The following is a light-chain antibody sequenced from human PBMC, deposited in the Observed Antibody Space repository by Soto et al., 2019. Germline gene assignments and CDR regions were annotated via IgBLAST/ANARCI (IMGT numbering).Light chain of an antibody. CDR2: GSS. J-gene: IGKJ1*01. CDR3: QQSYSSPPT. Sequence: EIVLTQSPATLSLSPGERATLSCRASPSVTNYLAWYQQKPGQPPRLLIYGSSTRATGVPARFSGSGSGADFTLTISSLQPEDFATYYCQQSYSSPPTFGQGTKVDIK. CDR1: PSVTNY. V-gene: IGKV3-11*01.